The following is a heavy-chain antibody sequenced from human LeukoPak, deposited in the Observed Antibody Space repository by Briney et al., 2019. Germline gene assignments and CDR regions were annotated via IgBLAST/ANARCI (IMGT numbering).Heavy chain of an antibody. CDR2: IYSGGTT. J-gene: IGHJ4*02. Sequence: PGGSLRLSCAVSGFTVSGNYMSWVRQAPGKGLEWVSLIYSGGTTYYADSVKGRSTISRDNSKNTLYLQMNSLRVEDTAVYYCARRAGGYSHPYDYWGQGILVTVSS. V-gene: IGHV3-53*01. CDR1: GFTVSGNY. CDR3: ARRAGGYSHPYDY. D-gene: IGHD4-23*01.